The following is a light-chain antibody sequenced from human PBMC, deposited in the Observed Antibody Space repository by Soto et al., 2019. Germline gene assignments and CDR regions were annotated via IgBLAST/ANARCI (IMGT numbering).Light chain of an antibody. CDR1: QSVSSSY. Sequence: EIVLTQSPGTLSLSPGERATLSCRASQSVSSSYLAWYQQKPGQAPRLLIYGASSRATGIPDRFSGSGSGTDFTLTISRLEPEDFAVYYCQQYGSSPWTFS. CDR2: GAS. J-gene: IGKJ1*01. CDR3: QQYGSSPWT. V-gene: IGKV3-20*01.